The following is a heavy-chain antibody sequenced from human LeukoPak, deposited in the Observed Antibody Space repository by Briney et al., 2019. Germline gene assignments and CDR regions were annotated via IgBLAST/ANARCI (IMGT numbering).Heavy chain of an antibody. CDR2: ISGSGGST. J-gene: IGHJ4*02. CDR3: AKQGRYSSSWYED. V-gene: IGHV3-23*01. D-gene: IGHD6-13*01. Sequence: GGSLRLSCAASGSTFSSYAMSWVRRAPGKGLEWVSAISGSGGSTYYADSVKGRFTISRDNSKNTLYLQMNSLRAEDTAVYYCAKQGRYSSSWYEDWGQGTLVTVSS. CDR1: GSTFSSYA.